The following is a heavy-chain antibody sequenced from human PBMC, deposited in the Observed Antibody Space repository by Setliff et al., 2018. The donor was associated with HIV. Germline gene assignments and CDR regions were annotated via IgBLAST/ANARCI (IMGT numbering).Heavy chain of an antibody. V-gene: IGHV4-39*01. CDR1: GDSISSGYYY. CDR3: ARHRSYPRVYFDH. Sequence: SETLSLTCTVSGDSISSGYYYWGWIRQPPGKELEWIGSMYYNANTYYNPSLKSRVTMSVDASKNQFSLKLASVTAADTAFYYCARHRSYPRVYFDHWGLGTLVTVSS. J-gene: IGHJ4*02. D-gene: IGHD2-21*01. CDR2: MYYNANT.